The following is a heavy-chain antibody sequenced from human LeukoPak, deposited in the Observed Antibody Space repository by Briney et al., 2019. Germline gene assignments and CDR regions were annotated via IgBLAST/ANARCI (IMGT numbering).Heavy chain of an antibody. CDR1: GGSISSYY. D-gene: IGHD3-16*02. Sequence: SETLSLTCTVSGGSISSYYWSWIRQPPGKGLEWIGYIYYSGSTNYNPSLKSRVTISVDTSKNQFSLKLSSVTAADTAVYCARHIGGGIEDMDVWGKGTKVTVS. CDR3: ARHIGGGIEDMDV. V-gene: IGHV4-59*08. CDR2: IYYSGST. J-gene: IGHJ6*03.